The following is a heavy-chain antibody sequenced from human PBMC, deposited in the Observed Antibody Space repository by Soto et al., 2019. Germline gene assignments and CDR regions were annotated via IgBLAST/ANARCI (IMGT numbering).Heavy chain of an antibody. Sequence: PSETLSLTCTVSGGSISSSIYYWGWIRQPPGKGLEWIGSNYYSGTTYYNPSLKSRLTMSVDTSKNHFSLNLSSVTAADTAVYYCARRTGSSTYYFDYWGQGALVTVSS. CDR3: ARRTGSSTYYFDY. D-gene: IGHD6-6*01. CDR1: GGSISSSIYY. V-gene: IGHV4-39*02. CDR2: NYYSGTT. J-gene: IGHJ4*02.